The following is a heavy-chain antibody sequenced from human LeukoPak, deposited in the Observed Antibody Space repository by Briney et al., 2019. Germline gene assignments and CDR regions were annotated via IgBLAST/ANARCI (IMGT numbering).Heavy chain of an antibody. D-gene: IGHD5-18*01. CDR3: ARFSDKAMVIDY. CDR2: ISSSSSYI. CDR1: GFTFSSYS. Sequence: GGSLRLSCAASGFTFSSYSMNWVRQAPGEGLEWVSSISSSSSYIYYADSVKDQFTISRDNDENSLYLQMTSLRAEDTAVYYCARFSDKAMVIDYWGQGTLVTVSS. J-gene: IGHJ4*02. V-gene: IGHV3-21*01.